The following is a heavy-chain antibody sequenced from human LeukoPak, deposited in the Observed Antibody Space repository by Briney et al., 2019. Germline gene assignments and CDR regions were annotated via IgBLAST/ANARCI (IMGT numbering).Heavy chain of an antibody. V-gene: IGHV1-2*04. J-gene: IGHJ4*02. CDR2: INPNSGGT. CDR1: GYTFTGYY. Sequence: ASVKVSCKASGYTFTGYYMHWVRQAPGQGLEWMGWINPNSGGTNYAQKFQGWVTMTRDTSISTAYMELSRLRSDDTAVYYCARDRGYSYGWSGFDYWDQGTLVTVSS. CDR3: ARDRGYSYGWSGFDY. D-gene: IGHD5-18*01.